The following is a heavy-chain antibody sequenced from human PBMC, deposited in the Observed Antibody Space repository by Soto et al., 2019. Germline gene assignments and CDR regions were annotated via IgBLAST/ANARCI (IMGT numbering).Heavy chain of an antibody. CDR3: AKDCVAGEYYFDY. CDR1: GFAFSSHG. V-gene: IGHV3-23*01. J-gene: IGHJ4*02. CDR2: ISPGDTT. D-gene: IGHD6-19*01. Sequence: EVQLLESGGGLVQPGGSLRLSCAASGFAFSSHGMNWVLQAPGKGLEWVSGISPGDTTYYADSVKGRVTISRDNSKNTVYLQMNSLRAEDTAVYYCAKDCVAGEYYFDYWGQGTLVTVSS.